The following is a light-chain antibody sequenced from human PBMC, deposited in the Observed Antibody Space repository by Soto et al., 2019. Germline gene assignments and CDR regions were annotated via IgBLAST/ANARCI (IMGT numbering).Light chain of an antibody. CDR1: SSDVGGYNY. CDR2: DVS. Sequence: QSALTQPASVSGSPGQSITISCTGTSSDVGGYNYVSWYQQHPGKAPKFMIYDVSNRPSGVSNRFSGSKSGNTASLTISGLQAEDEADYYCSSYTNSNTRQIVFGTGTKVTV. J-gene: IGLJ1*01. V-gene: IGLV2-14*01. CDR3: SSYTNSNTRQIV.